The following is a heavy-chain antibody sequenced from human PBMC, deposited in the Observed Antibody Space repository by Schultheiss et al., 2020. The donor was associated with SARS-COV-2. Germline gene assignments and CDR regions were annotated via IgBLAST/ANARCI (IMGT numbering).Heavy chain of an antibody. CDR3: ARDFHSSYENWFDP. V-gene: IGHV1-2*06. CDR2: INPNSGGT. Sequence: ASVKVSCKASGGTFSSYAISWVRQAPGQGLEWMGRINPNSGGTKYAQKFQGRVTMTRDTSISTAYMELSRLTSDDTAVYYCARDFHSSYENWFDPWGQGTLVTVSS. J-gene: IGHJ5*02. D-gene: IGHD5-12*01. CDR1: GGTFSSYA.